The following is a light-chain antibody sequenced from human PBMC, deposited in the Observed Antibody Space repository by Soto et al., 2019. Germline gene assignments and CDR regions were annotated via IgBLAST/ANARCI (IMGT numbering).Light chain of an antibody. CDR1: QGVGSL. CDR3: QHSYSLPYS. CDR2: AAS. J-gene: IGKJ2*01. Sequence: DIQMTQSASSLSSSVGDRVTITCRASQGVGSLLNWFQQRPGIAPKLLIYAASTLQSGAPSRFSGSGAGTDCTLIISSLQPEDFATYYGQHSYSLPYSFGRATKLDI. V-gene: IGKV1-39*01.